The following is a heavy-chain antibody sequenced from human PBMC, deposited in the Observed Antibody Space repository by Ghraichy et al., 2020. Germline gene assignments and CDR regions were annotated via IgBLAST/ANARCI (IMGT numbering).Heavy chain of an antibody. J-gene: IGHJ5*02. CDR2: INHSGST. CDR3: ASSGSSWFGPPIVNWFDP. D-gene: IGHD6-13*01. V-gene: IGHV4-34*01. CDR1: GGSFSGYY. Sequence: SETLSLTCAVYGGSFSGYYWSWIRQPPGKGLEWIGEINHSGSTNYNPSLKSRVTISVDTSKNQFSLKLSSVTAADTAVYYCASSGSSWFGPPIVNWFDPWGQGTLVTVSS.